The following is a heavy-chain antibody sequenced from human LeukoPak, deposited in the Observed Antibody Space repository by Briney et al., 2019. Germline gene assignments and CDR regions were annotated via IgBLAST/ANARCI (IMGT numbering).Heavy chain of an antibody. CDR2: MNPNSGNT. J-gene: IGHJ5*02. CDR3: ARGIAVAGPNWFDP. D-gene: IGHD6-19*01. V-gene: IGHV1-8*01. CDR1: GYTFTSYD. Sequence: ASVKVSCKASGYTFTSYDINWVRQATGQGLEWMGWMNPNSGNTGYAQKFQGRVTMTRNTSISTAYMELSSLRSEDTAVYYCARGIAVAGPNWFDPWGQGTLVTVSS.